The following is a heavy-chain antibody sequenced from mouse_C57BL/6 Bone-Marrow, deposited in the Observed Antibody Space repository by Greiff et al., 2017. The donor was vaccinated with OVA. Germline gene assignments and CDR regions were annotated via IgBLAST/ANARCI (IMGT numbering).Heavy chain of an antibody. V-gene: IGHV1-4*01. J-gene: IGHJ2*01. CDR3: ARPNYGPLDY. D-gene: IGHD1-1*02. CDR1: GYTFTSYT. Sequence: QVQLQQSGAELARPGASVKMSCKASGYTFTSYTMHWVKQRPGQGLEWIGYINPSSGYTKYNQKFKDKATLTADKSSSTAYMQLSSLTSGDSAVYYCARPNYGPLDYWGQGTTLTVSS. CDR2: INPSSGYT.